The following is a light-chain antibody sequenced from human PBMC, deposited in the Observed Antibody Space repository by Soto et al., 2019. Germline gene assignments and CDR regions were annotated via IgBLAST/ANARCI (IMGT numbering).Light chain of an antibody. CDR2: DAS. J-gene: IGKJ1*01. CDR1: QSISNR. V-gene: IGKV1-5*01. Sequence: SHSPSAVSASISDRGTITFRASQSISNRLAWYQQRPGKAPKYLIYDASTLDSGDPSRFSGSGSGTEFTLSISSLQPDDFATYYCQQDNSYPWSFGQGTKVEIK. CDR3: QQDNSYPWS.